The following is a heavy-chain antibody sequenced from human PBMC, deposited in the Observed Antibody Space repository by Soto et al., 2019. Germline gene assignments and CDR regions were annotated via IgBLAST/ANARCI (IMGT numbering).Heavy chain of an antibody. Sequence: QVQLVQSGAEVKKPGSSVKVSCKASGGTFSSYAISWVRQAPGQGLEWMGGIIPIFGTANYAQKFQGRVTITADESXITXYXALSSLRSEDTAVYYCARHSPHPTVTTVYYYYGMDVWGQGTTVTVSS. CDR1: GGTFSSYA. CDR3: ARHSPHPTVTTVYYYYGMDV. J-gene: IGHJ6*02. CDR2: IIPIFGTA. V-gene: IGHV1-69*12. D-gene: IGHD4-17*01.